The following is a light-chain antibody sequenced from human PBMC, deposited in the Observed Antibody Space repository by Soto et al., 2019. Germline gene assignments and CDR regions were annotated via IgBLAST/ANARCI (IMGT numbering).Light chain of an antibody. V-gene: IGLV1-40*01. CDR2: GNT. Sequence: QSVLTQPPSVSGAPGQRVTISCTGSSSNIGAGYDVHWYQQLPVRAPKLLIYGNTNRPSGVPNRFSGSKSGTSASLAITGPQAEDAADYYCLCIGSSMTVVFGGGTKLTVL. CDR3: LCIGSSMTVV. J-gene: IGLJ2*01. CDR1: SSNIGAGYD.